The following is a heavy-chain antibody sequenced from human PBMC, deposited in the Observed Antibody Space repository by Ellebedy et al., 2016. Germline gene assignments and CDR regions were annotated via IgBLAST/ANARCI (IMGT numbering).Heavy chain of an antibody. CDR3: GLAVSGTGIFDY. Sequence: GSLRLSXSVSGGSISSTSYHWGWIRQPPGKGLEWIATIYYSGSTYYNPSLKSRVTISMDTSKNQFSLRLSSVTAADTAVYYCGLAVSGTGIFDYWGQGALVTVSS. V-gene: IGHV4-39*01. J-gene: IGHJ4*02. CDR1: GGSISSTSYH. CDR2: IYYSGST. D-gene: IGHD6-19*01.